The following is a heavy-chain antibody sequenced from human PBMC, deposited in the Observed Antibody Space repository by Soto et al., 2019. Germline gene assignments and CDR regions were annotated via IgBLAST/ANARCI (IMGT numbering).Heavy chain of an antibody. J-gene: IGHJ4*02. Sequence: QVQLVQSGAEVKRPGASVKVSCEASGYTFTDYLLNWVRQAPGQGLEWMGWISPDSGSTTYAQKFQGRVTMPADTSTKRAHMALNRLRSDDTAIYYCARASRTIRRITNLGEASPGVVEYWGQGTLVSVTA. V-gene: IGHV1-2*02. CDR3: ARASRTIRRITNLGEASPGVVEY. CDR2: ISPDSGST. D-gene: IGHD1-26*01. CDR1: GYTFTDYL.